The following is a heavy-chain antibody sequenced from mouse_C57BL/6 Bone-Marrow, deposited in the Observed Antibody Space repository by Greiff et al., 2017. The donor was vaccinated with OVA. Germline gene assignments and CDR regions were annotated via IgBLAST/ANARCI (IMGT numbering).Heavy chain of an antibody. D-gene: IGHD1-1*01. CDR2: LNYDGSSH. Sequence: EVQLVESEGGLVQPGSSMKLSCTASGFTFSDYYMAWVRQVPEKGLEWVANLNYDGSSHYSLDSLTSRFIISRDNAKNILYLQMLSLKTKDTATYYCARDGHYGSSFYLYFDVWGTGTTVTVSS. CDR1: GFTFSDYY. J-gene: IGHJ1*03. CDR3: ARDGHYGSSFYLYFDV. V-gene: IGHV5-16*01.